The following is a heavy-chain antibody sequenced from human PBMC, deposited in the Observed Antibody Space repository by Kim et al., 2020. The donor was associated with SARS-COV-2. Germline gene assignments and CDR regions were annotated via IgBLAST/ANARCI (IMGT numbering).Heavy chain of an antibody. CDR3: VKVGCSGGSCYH. V-gene: IGHV3-64D*09. J-gene: IGHJ5*02. Sequence: YYADSVKGRFTISRDNSKNTLYLQMSSLRAEDTAVYYCVKVGCSGGSCYHWGQGTLVTVSS. D-gene: IGHD2-15*01.